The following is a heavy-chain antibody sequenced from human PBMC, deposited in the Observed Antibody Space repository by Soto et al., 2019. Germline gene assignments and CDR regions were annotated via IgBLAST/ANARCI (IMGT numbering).Heavy chain of an antibody. CDR2: IFYSGDT. V-gene: IGHV4-30-4*01. D-gene: IGHD1-7*01. Sequence: PSETLSLTCTASGASVNTGDYYWSYIRQPPGKGLEWLGYIFYSGDTYYNPSLKSRATISLNTSRNQFSLTLTSVTDADTALYYCVGTGTTDDFWGQGTLVTVSS. CDR1: GASVNTGDYY. J-gene: IGHJ1*01. CDR3: VGTGTTDDF.